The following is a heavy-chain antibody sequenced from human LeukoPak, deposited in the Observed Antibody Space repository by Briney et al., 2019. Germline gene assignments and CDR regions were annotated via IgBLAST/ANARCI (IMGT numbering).Heavy chain of an antibody. Sequence: PGGSLRLSCAASGFTFSNYWMSWVRQAPGKGLEWVAVIWYDGSNKYYADSVKGRFTISRDNSKNTLYLQMNSLRAEDTAVYYCARAISIAAAGDYWGQGTLVTVSS. D-gene: IGHD6-13*01. V-gene: IGHV3-33*08. J-gene: IGHJ4*02. CDR1: GFTFSNYW. CDR2: IWYDGSNK. CDR3: ARAISIAAAGDY.